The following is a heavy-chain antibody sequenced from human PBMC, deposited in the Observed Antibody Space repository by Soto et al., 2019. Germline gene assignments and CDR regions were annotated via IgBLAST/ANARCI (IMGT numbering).Heavy chain of an antibody. J-gene: IGHJ4*02. CDR1: EFPVSTTY. Sequence: EVQLVESGGGLVQPGGSLRLSCSASEFPVSTTYMSWVRQAPGKGLECVSIIFANDNTYYGDSVKGRFTISRRNSRSTLYLQMNSLGPEDTAVYYCVRDLGEGYKSAWGQGTLVTVSS. V-gene: IGHV3-53*04. CDR2: IFANDNT. CDR3: VRDLGEGYKSA. D-gene: IGHD3-3*01.